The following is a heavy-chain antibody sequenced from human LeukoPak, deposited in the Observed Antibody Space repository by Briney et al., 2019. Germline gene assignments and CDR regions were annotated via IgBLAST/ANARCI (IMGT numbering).Heavy chain of an antibody. CDR3: ARDGGYCSSTNCYDRLDY. V-gene: IGHV3-7*04. CDR2: MKQDGSEK. D-gene: IGHD2-2*01. CDR1: GFSFSGHW. J-gene: IGHJ4*02. Sequence: GGSLRLSCEASGFSFSGHWMTWVRQAPGKGLEWVANMKQDGSEKYYLDSVKGRFTISRDNAKNSLYMQMNSLRAEDTAVYYCARDGGYCSSTNCYDRLDYWGQGTLVTVSS.